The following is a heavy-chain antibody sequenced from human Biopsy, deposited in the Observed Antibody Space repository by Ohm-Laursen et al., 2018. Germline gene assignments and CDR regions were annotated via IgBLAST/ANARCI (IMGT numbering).Heavy chain of an antibody. CDR1: GFTVSSNY. D-gene: IGHD6-19*01. J-gene: IGHJ4*02. CDR2: IYSGGST. Sequence: SLRLSCAASGFTVSSNYMSWVRQAPGKGLEWVSVIYSGGSTCYADSVKGRFTISRDNSKNTLYLQMNSLRAEDTAVYYCARGGIAVAGTNFDYWGQGTLVTVSS. CDR3: ARGGIAVAGTNFDY. V-gene: IGHV3-66*01.